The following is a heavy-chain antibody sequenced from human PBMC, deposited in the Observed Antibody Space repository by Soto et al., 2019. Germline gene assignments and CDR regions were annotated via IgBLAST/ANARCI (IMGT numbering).Heavy chain of an antibody. V-gene: IGHV1-46*01. CDR3: ASEKGGFDI. CDR1: GDIFTSHY. CDR2: IAPSVGST. J-gene: IGHJ3*02. D-gene: IGHD2-15*01. Sequence: ASVKVSCKASGDIFTSHYMHWLRQASGQGLEWMGYIAPSVGSTAYAQEFQGRVTMTRDMSSSSVYMELSSLRSDDTAMYYCASEKGGFDIWGQGTVVTVSS.